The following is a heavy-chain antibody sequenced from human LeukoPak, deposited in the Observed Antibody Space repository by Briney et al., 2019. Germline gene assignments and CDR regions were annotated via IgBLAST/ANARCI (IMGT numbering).Heavy chain of an antibody. CDR3: ARGTRVELPRYYYHGMDV. V-gene: IGHV3-33*01. CDR1: GFAFHTYG. D-gene: IGHD2-2*01. J-gene: IGHJ6*02. Sequence: GGSLRLSCVASGFAFHTYGIHWVRQAPGKGLEWVAVIWYDGEKKYFSDSVKGRFTASRDNSKHTVYLQMNSLRAEDTAVYFCARGTRVELPRYYYHGMDVWGPGTTVSVSS. CDR2: IWYDGEKK.